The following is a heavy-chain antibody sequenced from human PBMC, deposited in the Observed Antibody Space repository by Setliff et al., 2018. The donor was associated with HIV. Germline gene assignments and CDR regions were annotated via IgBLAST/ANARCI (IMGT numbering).Heavy chain of an antibody. D-gene: IGHD6-19*01. V-gene: IGHV1-69*13. CDR2: IITIFGKG. CDR3: ARSGTHLEDSGGSSGWVSAAFDI. Sequence: SVKVSCKASGGTFRSYAINWVRQAPGQGLEWMGGIITIFGKGNYAQKFQGRVTITADESTSTGYMELSSLRSEDTAVYYCARSGTHLEDSGGSSGWVSAAFDIWGQGTMVTVSS. J-gene: IGHJ3*02. CDR1: GGTFRSYA.